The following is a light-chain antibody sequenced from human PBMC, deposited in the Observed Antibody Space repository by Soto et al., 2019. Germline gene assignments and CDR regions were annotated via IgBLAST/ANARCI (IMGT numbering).Light chain of an antibody. V-gene: IGKV1-33*01. CDR1: QGISNY. CDR3: HQYDNLPLT. Sequence: DIQMTQSPSSLSAPVGDRVTITCQASQGISNYLNWYQQKPGKAPKLLIYDASNLETGVPSRFSGSGSGTDFTFTISSLQPEDIAKYYCHQYDNLPLTFGGGTKVVIK. CDR2: DAS. J-gene: IGKJ4*01.